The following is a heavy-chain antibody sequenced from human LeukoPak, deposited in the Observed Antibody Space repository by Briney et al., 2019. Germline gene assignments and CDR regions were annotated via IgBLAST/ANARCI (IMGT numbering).Heavy chain of an antibody. CDR2: IYSGGST. V-gene: IGHV3-66*01. Sequence: PGGSLRLSCVVSGFTVSANYMSWVRQAPGKGLEWVSVIYSGGSTYYADSVKGRFIISRDNSKNTLYLQMNSLRAEDTAVYYCARVGQWLSYYFDYWGQGTLVTASS. CDR3: ARVGQWLSYYFDY. CDR1: GFTVSANY. J-gene: IGHJ4*02. D-gene: IGHD6-19*01.